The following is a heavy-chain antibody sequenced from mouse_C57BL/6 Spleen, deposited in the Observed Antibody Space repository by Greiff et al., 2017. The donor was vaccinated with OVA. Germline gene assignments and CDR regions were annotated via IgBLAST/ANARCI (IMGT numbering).Heavy chain of an antibody. Sequence: EVQLVESGPELVKPGASVKISCKASGYTFTDYYMNWVKQSHGKSLEWIGDINPNNGGTSYNQKFKGKATLTVDKSSSTAYMELRSLTSEDSAVYYCARGEGNYDYDVAWFAYWGQGTLVTVSA. D-gene: IGHD2-4*01. CDR1: GYTFTDYY. J-gene: IGHJ3*01. CDR2: INPNNGGT. V-gene: IGHV1-26*01. CDR3: ARGEGNYDYDVAWFAY.